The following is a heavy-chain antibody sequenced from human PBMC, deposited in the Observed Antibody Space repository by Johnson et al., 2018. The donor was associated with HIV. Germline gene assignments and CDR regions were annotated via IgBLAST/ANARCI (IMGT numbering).Heavy chain of an antibody. Sequence: QVQLVESGGGVVQPGGSLRLSCAASGFTFSDYGMHWVRQAPGKGLAWVAFIRFDGNEKYVADSVKGRFTISRDNSRASLSLQMNSLRPEDTAVYYCAKVILFYPAFDMWGQGTMVTVSS. V-gene: IGHV3-30*02. J-gene: IGHJ3*02. D-gene: IGHD3/OR15-3a*01. CDR2: IRFDGNEK. CDR3: AKVILFYPAFDM. CDR1: GFTFSDYG.